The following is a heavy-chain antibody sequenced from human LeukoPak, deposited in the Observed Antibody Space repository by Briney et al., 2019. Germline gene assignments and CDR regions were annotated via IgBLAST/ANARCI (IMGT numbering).Heavy chain of an antibody. J-gene: IGHJ6*03. V-gene: IGHV3-7*01. Sequence: GGSLRLSCAASGFTFSSYWMSWVRQAPGKGLEWVANIKQDGSEKYYVDSVKGRFTISRDNAKNSLYLQMNSLRAEDTAVYYCARDPTGDFGAYMDVWGKGTTVTVSS. CDR1: GFTFSSYW. CDR2: IKQDGSEK. D-gene: IGHD3-3*01. CDR3: ARDPTGDFGAYMDV.